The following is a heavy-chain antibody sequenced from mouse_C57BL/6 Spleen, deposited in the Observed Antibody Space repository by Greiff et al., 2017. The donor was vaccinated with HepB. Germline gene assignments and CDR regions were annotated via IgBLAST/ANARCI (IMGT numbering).Heavy chain of an antibody. CDR2: ISSGSSTI. CDR3: ARSGSSYPYWYVDV. Sequence: EVQVVESGGGLVKPGGSLKLSCAASGFTFSDYGMHWVRQAPEKGLEWVAYISSGSSTIYYADTVKGRFTISRDNAKNNLFLQMTRLRSEDTAMYYCARSGSSYPYWYVDVWGTGTTVTVSS. J-gene: IGHJ1*03. CDR1: GFTFSDYG. V-gene: IGHV5-17*01. D-gene: IGHD1-1*01.